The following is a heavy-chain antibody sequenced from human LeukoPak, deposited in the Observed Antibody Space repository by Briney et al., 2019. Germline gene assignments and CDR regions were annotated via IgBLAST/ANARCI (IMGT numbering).Heavy chain of an antibody. D-gene: IGHD1-26*01. CDR1: GFTFSSYW. CDR3: AKWELYSGFYYIDY. V-gene: IGHV3-7*01. CDR2: IKPDGSLI. J-gene: IGHJ4*02. Sequence: PGGSLRLSCAASGFTFSSYWMTWVRQGPGKGLEWVANIKPDGSLIYYVDSVKGRFTNSRDNAKNSLYLQMNSLRAEDTAVYYCAKWELYSGFYYIDYWGQGTLATVSS.